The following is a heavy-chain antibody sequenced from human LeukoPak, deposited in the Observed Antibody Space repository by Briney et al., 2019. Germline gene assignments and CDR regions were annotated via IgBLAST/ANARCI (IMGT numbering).Heavy chain of an antibody. CDR1: GYSISSGYY. CDR3: ARVDRRWRTFDY. J-gene: IGHJ4*02. D-gene: IGHD5-24*01. V-gene: IGHV4-38-2*01. Sequence: SETLSLTCAVSGYSISSGYYWGWIRQPPGKGLAWIGSIYHSGSTYYNPSLKSRVTISVDTSKNQFSLKLSSVTAADTAVYYCARVDRRWRTFDYWGQGTLVTVSS. CDR2: IYHSGST.